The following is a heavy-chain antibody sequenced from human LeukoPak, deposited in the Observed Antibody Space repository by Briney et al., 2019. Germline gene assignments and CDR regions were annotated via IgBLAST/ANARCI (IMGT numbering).Heavy chain of an antibody. J-gene: IGHJ4*02. CDR1: GGSISRYY. Sequence: KPSETLSLTCTVSGGSISRYYWSWIRQPPGKGLEWIGYIYYSGSTNYNPSLKSRVTISVDTSKNQFSLKLSSVAPEDTAVYYCARDHGGLDYWGQGTVVTVSS. CDR3: ARDHGGLDY. CDR2: IYYSGST. V-gene: IGHV4-59*12.